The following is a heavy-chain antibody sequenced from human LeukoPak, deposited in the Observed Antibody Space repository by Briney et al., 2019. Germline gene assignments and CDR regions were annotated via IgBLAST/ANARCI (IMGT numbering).Heavy chain of an antibody. Sequence: SVKVSCKASGGTFSSYAISWVRQAPGQGLEWMGRIIPILGIANYAQKFQGRVTITADKSTSTAYMELSSLRSEDTAVYYCASTPVGYCSSTSCSWFDPWGQGTLVTVSS. D-gene: IGHD2-2*01. CDR3: ASTPVGYCSSTSCSWFDP. J-gene: IGHJ5*02. CDR1: GGTFSSYA. CDR2: IIPILGIA. V-gene: IGHV1-69*04.